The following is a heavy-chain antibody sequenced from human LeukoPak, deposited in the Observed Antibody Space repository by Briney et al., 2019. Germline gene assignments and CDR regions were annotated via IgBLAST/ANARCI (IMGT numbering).Heavy chain of an antibody. J-gene: IGHJ4*02. CDR3: TTFLAVNPFDY. Sequence: GGSLRLSCAASGFNFNNAWMSWVRQAPGKGLEWVGRIKSKTDGGTTDYAAPVKGRFTISRDDSKNTLYLQMNSLETEDTAVYYCTTFLAVNPFDYWGQGTLVTVSS. D-gene: IGHD3-3*01. CDR2: IKSKTDGGTT. CDR1: GFNFNNAW. V-gene: IGHV3-15*01.